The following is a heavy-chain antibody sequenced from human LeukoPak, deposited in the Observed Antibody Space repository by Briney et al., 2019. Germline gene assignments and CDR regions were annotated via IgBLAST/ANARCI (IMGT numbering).Heavy chain of an antibody. CDR2: IRSKANSYAT. Sequence: GGPLRLSCAASGFTFSGSAMHWVRQASGKGLEWVGRIRSKANSYATAYAASVKGRFTLSRDDSKNTAYLQMNSLKTEDTAVYYCTRLMESTYDSSGYDYWGQGTLVTVSS. CDR1: GFTFSGSA. D-gene: IGHD3-22*01. J-gene: IGHJ4*02. CDR3: TRLMESTYDSSGYDY. V-gene: IGHV3-73*01.